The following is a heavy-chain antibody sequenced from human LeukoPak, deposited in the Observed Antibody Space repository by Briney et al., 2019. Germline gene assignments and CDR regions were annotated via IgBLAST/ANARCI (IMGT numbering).Heavy chain of an antibody. Sequence: PGGSLRLSCAASGFTFSSYWMHWVRQAPGKGLVWVSRIKTDGSSTDYADSVKGRLTISRDNAKNTMYLQMNSLRAEDTAVYYCARGVSGTGPDIWGLGTMVTVSS. V-gene: IGHV3-74*01. CDR2: IKTDGSST. J-gene: IGHJ3*02. D-gene: IGHD5/OR15-5a*01. CDR1: GFTFSSYW. CDR3: ARGVSGTGPDI.